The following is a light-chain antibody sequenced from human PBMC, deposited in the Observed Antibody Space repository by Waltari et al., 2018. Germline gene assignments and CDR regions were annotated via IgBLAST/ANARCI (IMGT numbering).Light chain of an antibody. J-gene: IGKJ2*01. V-gene: IGKV1-12*01. Sequence: QSPSSVSASVGDRVTITCRASQDVSTWLAWYQQKPGKAPQLLIYAASRLQSGVPSRFSGSGSGTDFTLTISTLQPEDFATYYCQQANTFPYTFGQGTKLDI. CDR2: AAS. CDR3: QQANTFPYT. CDR1: QDVSTW.